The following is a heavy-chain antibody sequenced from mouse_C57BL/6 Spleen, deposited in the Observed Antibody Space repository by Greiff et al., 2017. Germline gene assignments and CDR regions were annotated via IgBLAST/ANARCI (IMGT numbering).Heavy chain of an antibody. CDR1: GFTFSSYA. CDR2: ISSGGDYI. CDR3: TREGGLSYARDY. V-gene: IGHV5-9-1*02. J-gene: IGHJ4*01. Sequence: EVKLVESGEGLVKPGGSLKLSCAASGFTFSSYAMSWVRQTPEKRLAWVAYISSGGDYIYYADTVKGRFTISRDNARNTLYLQMSSLKSEDTAMYYCTREGGLSYARDYWGQGTSVTVSS. D-gene: IGHD6-1*01.